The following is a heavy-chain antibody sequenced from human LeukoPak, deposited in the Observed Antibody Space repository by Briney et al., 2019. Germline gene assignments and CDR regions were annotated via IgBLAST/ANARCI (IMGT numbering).Heavy chain of an antibody. CDR2: IKSKTDSGTT. CDR3: TTDQSPTYYYDSSGYYFDY. D-gene: IGHD3-22*01. Sequence: NPGGSLRLSCAASGFTFSNDWMSWVRQAPGKGLEWVGRIKSKTDSGTTDYAAAVKGRFTISRDDSKNSLNLQMNSLKTEYTAVYYCTTDQSPTYYYDSSGYYFDYWGQGTLVTVSS. V-gene: IGHV3-15*01. J-gene: IGHJ4*02. CDR1: GFTFSNDW.